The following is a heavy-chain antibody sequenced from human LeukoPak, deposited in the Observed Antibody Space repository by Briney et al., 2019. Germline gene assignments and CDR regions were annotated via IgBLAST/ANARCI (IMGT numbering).Heavy chain of an antibody. V-gene: IGHV3-11*01. D-gene: IGHD5-18*01. Sequence: GGSLRLSCAASGFTFSDYYMSWIPDAPEEGVVWVSYISSSGSTIYYADPVKGRFTISRDNAKNSLYLQMSSLRAEDTAVYYCARPTWGYSYGPPRYMDVWGKGTTVTVSS. CDR1: GFTFSDYY. CDR2: ISSSGSTI. CDR3: ARPTWGYSYGPPRYMDV. J-gene: IGHJ6*03.